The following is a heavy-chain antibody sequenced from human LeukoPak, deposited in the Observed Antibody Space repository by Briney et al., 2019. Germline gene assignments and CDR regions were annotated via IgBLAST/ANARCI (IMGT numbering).Heavy chain of an antibody. Sequence: SETLSLTCTVSGGSLSSYYWSWIRQPPGKGLEWIGYIYYSGSTNYNPSLKSRVTISVDTSKNQFSLKLSSVTAADTAVYYCARYSSSFYFDYWGQGTLVTVSS. V-gene: IGHV4-59*01. J-gene: IGHJ4*02. D-gene: IGHD6-13*01. CDR1: GGSLSSYY. CDR2: IYYSGST. CDR3: ARYSSSFYFDY.